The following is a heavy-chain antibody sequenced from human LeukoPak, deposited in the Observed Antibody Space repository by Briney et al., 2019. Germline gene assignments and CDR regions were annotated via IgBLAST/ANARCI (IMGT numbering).Heavy chain of an antibody. CDR2: IYHSGST. D-gene: IGHD3-10*01. Sequence: PSETLSLTCTVSGYSISSGYYWGWIRQPPGKGLEWIGSIYHSGSTYYNPSLKSRVTISVDTSKNQFSLKLSSVTAADTAVYYCARLVYRYYYGSGSYFSRGGYYFDYWGQGTLVTVSS. V-gene: IGHV4-38-2*02. J-gene: IGHJ4*02. CDR3: ARLVYRYYYGSGSYFSRGGYYFDY. CDR1: GYSISSGYY.